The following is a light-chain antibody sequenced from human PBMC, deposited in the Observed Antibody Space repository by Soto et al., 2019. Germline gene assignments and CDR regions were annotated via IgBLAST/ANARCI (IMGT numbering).Light chain of an antibody. Sequence: AIQMTQSPSSLSASVGDRVTITCQASQGIRNDLGWYQQKPGKAPKLLIYAASSLQSGVPSSFSGSGSGTDFTLTISSLQPEDFATYDCLQDYNHPQTVGQGTKVEI. J-gene: IGKJ1*01. CDR1: QGIRND. V-gene: IGKV1-6*01. CDR3: LQDYNHPQT. CDR2: AAS.